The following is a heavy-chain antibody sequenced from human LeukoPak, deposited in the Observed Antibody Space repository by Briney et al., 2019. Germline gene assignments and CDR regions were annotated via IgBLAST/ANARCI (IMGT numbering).Heavy chain of an antibody. CDR3: ARDLRHPVGGTSY. CDR2: ISPSSNYI. Sequence: GGSLRLSCAASGFTFSSYSMNWVRQAPGKGLEWVSSISPSSNYIYYADSVKGRFTISRDNAKTSLYLQMNSLRAEDTAAYYCARDLRHPVGGTSYWGQGTLVTVSS. CDR1: GFTFSSYS. D-gene: IGHD4-23*01. V-gene: IGHV3-21*01. J-gene: IGHJ4*02.